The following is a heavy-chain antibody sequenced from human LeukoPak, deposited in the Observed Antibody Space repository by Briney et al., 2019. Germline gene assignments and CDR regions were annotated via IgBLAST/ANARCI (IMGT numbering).Heavy chain of an antibody. CDR2: LNNNTGNP. J-gene: IGHJ4*02. D-gene: IGHD2-15*01. CDR1: GYTVSTYA. V-gene: IGHV7-4-1*02. Sequence: ASVKASCKASGYTVSTYAMNWVRQAPGQGRDWMIWLNNNTGNPTYAQGFTGRFVFSLDTSVSTAYLQISSLKAEDTAVYYCARSYCSGGICYFDYWGQGTLVTVSS. CDR3: ARSYCSGGICYFDY.